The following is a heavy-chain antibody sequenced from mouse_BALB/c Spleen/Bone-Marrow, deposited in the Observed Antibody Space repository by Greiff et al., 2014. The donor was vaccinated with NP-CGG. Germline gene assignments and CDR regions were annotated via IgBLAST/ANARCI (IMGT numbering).Heavy chain of an antibody. CDR1: GFNIKDTY. CDR2: IDPANGNT. V-gene: IGHV14-3*02. Sequence: DVKLQESGAELVKPGASVKLSCTASGFNIKDTYMHWVKQRPEQGLEWIGRIDPANGNTKYDPKFQGKATITADSSSNTAYLQLNRLTSEGTGVFYCARIGFLFWGQGTLVTVSA. J-gene: IGHJ3*01. D-gene: IGHD2-2*01. CDR3: ARIGFLF.